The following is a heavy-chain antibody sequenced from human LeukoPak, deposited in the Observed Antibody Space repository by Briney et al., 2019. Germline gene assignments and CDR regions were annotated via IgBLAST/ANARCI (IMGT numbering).Heavy chain of an antibody. D-gene: IGHD4-17*01. J-gene: IGHJ3*02. CDR2: ISGSGGST. CDR3: AKDLHPNGDLIPDAFDI. Sequence: PGVSLRLSCAASGFTFSSYAMSWVRQAPGKGLEWVSAISGSGGSTYYADSVKGRFTISRDNSKNTLYLQMNSLRAEDTAVYYCAKDLHPNGDLIPDAFDIWGQGTMVTISS. V-gene: IGHV3-23*01. CDR1: GFTFSSYA.